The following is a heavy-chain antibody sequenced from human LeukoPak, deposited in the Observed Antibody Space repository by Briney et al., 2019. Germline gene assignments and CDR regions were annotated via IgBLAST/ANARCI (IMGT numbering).Heavy chain of an antibody. D-gene: IGHD1-26*01. Sequence: GGSLRLSCAASGFIFSDYNMNWVRQAPGKGLEWVSSISSSSTYIFYADSVKGRFTISRDNAKNSVYLQMNSLRAEDTAVFYCARVSGGYSDYWGQGTLVTVSS. CDR2: ISSSSTYI. CDR1: GFIFSDYN. V-gene: IGHV3-21*01. CDR3: ARVSGGYSDY. J-gene: IGHJ4*02.